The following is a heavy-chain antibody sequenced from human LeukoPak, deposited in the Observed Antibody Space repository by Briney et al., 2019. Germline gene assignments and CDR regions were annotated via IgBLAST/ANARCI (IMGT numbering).Heavy chain of an antibody. CDR3: ARQGAATGTGYSDY. J-gene: IGHJ4*02. CDR2: FYPSDSDT. CDR1: GYSFTSYW. D-gene: IGHD6-13*01. Sequence: GESLKISCKTSGYSFTSYWIGWVRQMPGKGLEWMGIFYPSDSDTTYSPSFQGQVTISADKSISTAYLQWSSLKASDTAMYYCARQGAATGTGYSDYWGQGTLVTVSS. V-gene: IGHV5-51*01.